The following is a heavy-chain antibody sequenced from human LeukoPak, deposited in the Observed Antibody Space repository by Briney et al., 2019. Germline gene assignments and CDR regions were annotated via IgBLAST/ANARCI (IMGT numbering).Heavy chain of an antibody. Sequence: GASVKVSCKASGGTFSSYAISWVRQAPGQGLEWMGRIIPILGIANYAQKFQGRVTITADKSTSTAYMELSSLRSEDTAVYYCARWGDCSSTSCRPINWFDPWGQGTLVTVSS. V-gene: IGHV1-69*04. D-gene: IGHD2-2*01. CDR1: GGTFSSYA. CDR2: IIPILGIA. J-gene: IGHJ5*02. CDR3: ARWGDCSSTSCRPINWFDP.